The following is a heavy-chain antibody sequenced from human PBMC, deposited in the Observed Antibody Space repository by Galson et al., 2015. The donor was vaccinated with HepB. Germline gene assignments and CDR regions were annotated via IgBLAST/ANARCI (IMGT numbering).Heavy chain of an antibody. D-gene: IGHD7-27*01. J-gene: IGHJ3*02. V-gene: IGHV3-23*01. CDR2: ISGSGGST. CDR3: AKDRTTTRLGLDAFDI. Sequence: SLRLSCAASGFTFSSYAMSWVRQAPGKGLEWVSAISGSGGSTYYADSVKGRFTISRDNSKNTLYLQMNSLRAEDTAVYYCAKDRTTTRLGLDAFDIWGQGTMVTVSS. CDR1: GFTFSSYA.